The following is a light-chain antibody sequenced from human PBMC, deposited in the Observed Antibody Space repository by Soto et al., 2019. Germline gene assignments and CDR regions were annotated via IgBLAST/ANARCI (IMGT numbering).Light chain of an antibody. Sequence: DIQMTQSPSSLSASVGDRVTITCQASQDIKTNLNWFQQKSGKAPRLLVYDASNLETGVTSRVSGIGSGTEFTFTSSSLQPEDAATYYCQQSDNFPFTFGPGTKVDI. V-gene: IGKV1-33*01. CDR2: DAS. CDR1: QDIKTN. CDR3: QQSDNFPFT. J-gene: IGKJ3*01.